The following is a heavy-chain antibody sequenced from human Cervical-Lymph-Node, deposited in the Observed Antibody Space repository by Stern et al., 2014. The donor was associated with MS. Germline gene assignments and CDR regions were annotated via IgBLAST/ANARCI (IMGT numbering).Heavy chain of an antibody. J-gene: IGHJ5*02. D-gene: IGHD6-6*01. CDR2: INPKSGGT. Sequence: QVQLVQSGAEVEKPGASVKVSCKASGYIFTAYYLHWVRQAPGQGLEWMGMINPKSGGTTSAQSFQGRVTLTRDTSITTAYMDLSRMTSDDTAVYYCTRAHRIADRPSPGGHWFDPWGQGTLVIVSS. V-gene: IGHV1-2*02. CDR1: GYIFTAYY. CDR3: TRAHRIADRPSPGGHWFDP.